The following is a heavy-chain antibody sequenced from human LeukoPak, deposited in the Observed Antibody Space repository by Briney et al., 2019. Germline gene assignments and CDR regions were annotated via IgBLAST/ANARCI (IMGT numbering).Heavy chain of an antibody. CDR1: GLTFSSYA. V-gene: IGHV3-23*01. CDR2: ISGSGGST. D-gene: IGHD2-8*01. CDR3: AKPYCTNGVCPEYFQH. J-gene: IGHJ1*01. Sequence: GGSLRLSCAASGLTFSSYAMSWVRQAPGKGLGWVSAISGSGGSTYYADSVKGRFTISRDNSKNTLYLQMNSLRAEDTAVYYCAKPYCTNGVCPEYFQHWGQGTLVTVSS.